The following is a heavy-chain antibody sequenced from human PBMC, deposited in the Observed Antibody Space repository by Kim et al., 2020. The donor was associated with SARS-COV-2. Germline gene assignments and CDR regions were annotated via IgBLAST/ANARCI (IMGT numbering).Heavy chain of an antibody. CDR3: ARADSYYGSGSTDWFDP. V-gene: IGHV3-33*01. CDR1: GFTFSSYG. CDR2: IWYDGSNK. J-gene: IGHJ5*02. D-gene: IGHD3-10*01. Sequence: GGSLRLSCAASGFTFSSYGMHWVRQAPGKGLEWVAVIWYDGSNKYYADSVKGRFTISRDNSKNTLYPQMNSLRAEDTAVYYCARADSYYGSGSTDWFDPWGQGTLVTVSS.